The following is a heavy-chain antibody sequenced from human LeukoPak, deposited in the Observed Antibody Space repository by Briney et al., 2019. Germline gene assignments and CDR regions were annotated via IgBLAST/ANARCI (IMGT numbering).Heavy chain of an antibody. Sequence: GGSLRLSCAASGFSFSRYWMSWVRQAPGKGLEWVANIKQDGSEKYYVDSVKGRFTISRDNAKNSLYLQMNSLRAEDTAVYYCARGARSVVPAASFDYWGQGTLVTVSS. CDR1: GFSFSRYW. CDR3: ARGARSVVPAASFDY. D-gene: IGHD2-2*01. J-gene: IGHJ4*02. V-gene: IGHV3-7*01. CDR2: IKQDGSEK.